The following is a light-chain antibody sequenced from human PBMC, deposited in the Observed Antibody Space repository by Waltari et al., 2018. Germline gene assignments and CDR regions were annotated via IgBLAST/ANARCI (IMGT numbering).Light chain of an antibody. J-gene: IGLJ2*01. CDR1: NSDIGTYNY. CDR2: EVN. V-gene: IGLV2-8*01. CDR3: SSYAGSNTLV. Sequence: QSALTQPPSASGSPGQSVTISCSGTNSDIGTYNYVSWFQQHPGRAPKLLIYEVNKPPAGVPDRFSGSKSDNRASLTVSGLQADDEAVYHCSSYAGSNTLVFGGGTRLTVL.